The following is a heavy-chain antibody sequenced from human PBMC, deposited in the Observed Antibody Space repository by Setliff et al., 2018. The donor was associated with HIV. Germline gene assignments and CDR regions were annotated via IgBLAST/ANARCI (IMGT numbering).Heavy chain of an antibody. CDR1: GGSLSGHY. CDR2: IYYSGST. J-gene: IGHJ4*02. D-gene: IGHD3-9*01. V-gene: IGHV4-34*01. Sequence: SETLSLTCAVYGGSLSGHYWTWIRQPPGEGLEWIGSIYYSGSTYYNPSLKSRVTISVDTSKDQFSLKLSSVTAADTAVYYCARDDYDILTGYSGVDYWGQGTLVTVSS. CDR3: ARDDYDILTGYSGVDY.